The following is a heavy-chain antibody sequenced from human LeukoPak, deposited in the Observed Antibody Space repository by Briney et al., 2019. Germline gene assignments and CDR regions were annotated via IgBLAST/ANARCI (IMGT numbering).Heavy chain of an antibody. D-gene: IGHD2-2*01. V-gene: IGHV3-48*03. CDR2: ISSSGSTI. CDR3: AKDWSCSSASCRFDY. CDR1: GFTFSSYE. J-gene: IGHJ4*02. Sequence: GGSLRLSCAASGFTFSSYEMNWVRQAPGKGLEWVSYISSSGSTIYYADSVKGRFTISRDNAKNSLYLQMNSLRAEDTAVYYCAKDWSCSSASCRFDYWGQGTLVTVSS.